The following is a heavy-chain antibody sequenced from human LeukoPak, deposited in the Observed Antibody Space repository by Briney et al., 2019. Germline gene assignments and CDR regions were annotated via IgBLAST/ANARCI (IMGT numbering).Heavy chain of an antibody. V-gene: IGHV3-23*01. CDR2: IRGSGGST. D-gene: IGHD2-21*02. J-gene: IGHJ4*02. CDR1: GFTFSSYA. CDR3: VTARTLRVTTSFDY. Sequence: GGSLRLSCEVDGFTFSSYAMNWVRQAPGKGLEWVSGIRGSGGSTYYADSVKGRFTISRDNPKNTLYLQMSGLRVEDTAVYYCVTARTLRVTTSFDYWGQGTLVTVSS.